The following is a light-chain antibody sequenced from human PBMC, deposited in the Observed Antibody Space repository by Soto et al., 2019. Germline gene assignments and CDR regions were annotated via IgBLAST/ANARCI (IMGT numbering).Light chain of an antibody. CDR1: SSDVGRYNY. J-gene: IGLJ3*02. CDR2: DVS. V-gene: IGLV2-14*03. CDR3: SSFTSSNTVV. Sequence: QSVLTQPASVSGSPGQSITISCTGTSSDVGRYNYVSWYQQHPGKAPKLMIYDVSNRPSGVSNRFSGSKFGNTASLTISGLQTDDEADYHCSSFTSSNTVVFGGGTKLTVL.